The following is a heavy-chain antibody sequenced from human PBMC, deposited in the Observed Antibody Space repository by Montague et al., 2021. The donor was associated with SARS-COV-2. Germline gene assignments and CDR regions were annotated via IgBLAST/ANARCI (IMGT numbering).Heavy chain of an antibody. J-gene: IGHJ4*02. D-gene: IGHD6-13*01. CDR1: GFTFDDYG. CDR3: VRGAAAGPFDF. V-gene: IGHV3-20*04. CDR2: IKRKGDST. Sequence: SLRLSCAASGFTFDDYGMSWVRQAPGKGLEWVSGIKRKGDSTGYEDSVKGRLTISRDNAKNSLYLQMNSLRAEGTALYYRVRGAAAGPFDFWGQGTLVTVSS.